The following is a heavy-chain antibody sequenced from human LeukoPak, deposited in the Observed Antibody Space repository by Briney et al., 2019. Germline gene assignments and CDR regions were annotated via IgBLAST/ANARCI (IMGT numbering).Heavy chain of an antibody. J-gene: IGHJ4*02. CDR3: AKTAAGTPDY. V-gene: IGHV3-23*01. CDR2: ISGSGGST. D-gene: IGHD6-13*01. CDR1: GFTFSSDA. Sequence: GGSLRLSCAASGFTFSSDAMSWVRQAPAKGQEWDSAISGSGGSTYYADSVKGRFTLSKDNPKNPLYLQMTRLRAEDTAVYYCAKTAAGTPDYWGQGTLVTVSS.